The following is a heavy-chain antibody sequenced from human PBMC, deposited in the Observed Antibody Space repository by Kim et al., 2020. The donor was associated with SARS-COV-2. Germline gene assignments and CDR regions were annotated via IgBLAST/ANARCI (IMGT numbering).Heavy chain of an antibody. J-gene: IGHJ6*02. CDR3: ARNGHYDSSGDYYYHYYYGMDV. Sequence: ASVKVSCKASGYTFTNYVLNWVRQAPGQGLEWMGWINTNTGNPTYAQGFTGRCVFSLDTSVGTAYLQINSLKAEDTAVYYCARNGHYDSSGDYYYHYYYGMDVWGQGTTVTVAS. CDR2: INTNTGNP. CDR1: GYTFTNYV. D-gene: IGHD3-22*01. V-gene: IGHV7-4-1*02.